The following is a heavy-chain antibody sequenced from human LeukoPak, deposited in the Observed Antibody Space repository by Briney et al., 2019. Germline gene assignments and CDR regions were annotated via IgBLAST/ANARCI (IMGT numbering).Heavy chain of an antibody. CDR3: ARLGQYTSSWYKYDYFDY. Sequence: GESLKISCKGSGYTFPNSWIGWVHQMPGKGLEWVGSVYLGDSDTRYSPSFQGQVTTSGDKSTTTAYLQWSSLKASDTAIYYCARLGQYTSSWYKYDYFDYWGQGTQVTVSS. CDR2: VYLGDSDT. V-gene: IGHV5-51*07. CDR1: GYTFPNSW. D-gene: IGHD6-13*01. J-gene: IGHJ4*02.